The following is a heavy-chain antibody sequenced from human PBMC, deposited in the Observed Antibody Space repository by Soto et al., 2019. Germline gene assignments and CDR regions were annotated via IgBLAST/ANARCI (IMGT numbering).Heavy chain of an antibody. CDR2: MNQDGSEK. Sequence: PGGSLRLSCAASGFTFSNSWMTWVRQAPGKGLEWVANMNQDGSEKYYEDSVKGRFTISRDDSKNTLYLQMNSLRAEDTAIFYCARDPFGYYVNYFDNWGQGTLVTVS. CDR1: GFTFSNSW. J-gene: IGHJ4*02. V-gene: IGHV3-7*03. CDR3: ARDPFGYYVNYFDN. D-gene: IGHD1-26*01.